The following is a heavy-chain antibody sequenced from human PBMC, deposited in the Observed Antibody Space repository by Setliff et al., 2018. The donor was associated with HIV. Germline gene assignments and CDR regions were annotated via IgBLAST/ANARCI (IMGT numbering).Heavy chain of an antibody. V-gene: IGHV1-3*01. J-gene: IGHJ6*02. CDR3: ARGKGSSGYYYYYGMDV. CDR2: INAGNGNT. CDR1: GYTFTSYA. D-gene: IGHD3-10*01. Sequence: ASVKVSCKASGYTFTSYAMHWVRQAPGQRLEWMGWINAGNGNTKYSQKFQGRVTITRDTSASTAYMELSSLRSEDTAVYYCARGKGSSGYYYYYGMDVWGQGTTGTVS.